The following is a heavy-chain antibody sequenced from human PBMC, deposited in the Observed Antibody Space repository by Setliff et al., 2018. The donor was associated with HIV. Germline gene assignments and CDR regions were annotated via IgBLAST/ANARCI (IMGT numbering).Heavy chain of an antibody. D-gene: IGHD7-27*01. CDR3: ARDLNWGFDY. Sequence: GGSLRLSCGASGFSFSSYSMNWVRQAPGKGLEWVSYISPSSTIIYYPDSVKGRFTTSRDNSKNTLYLQMTSLRTEDTAMYYCARDLNWGFDYWGQGTLVSVS. CDR1: GFSFSSYS. V-gene: IGHV3-48*01. CDR2: ISPSSTII. J-gene: IGHJ4*02.